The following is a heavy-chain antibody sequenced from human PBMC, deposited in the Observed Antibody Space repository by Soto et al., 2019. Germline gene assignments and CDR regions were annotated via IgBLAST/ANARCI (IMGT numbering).Heavy chain of an antibody. D-gene: IGHD6-19*01. Sequence: EVQLVESGGGLVKPGGSLRLSCAASGFTFSSYSMNWVRQAPGKGLEWVSSISSSSTYIYYADSVKGRFTISRDNAKNSLYRQMNSLRAEDTAVYYSARVQGIAVAGYDYYYMDVWGKGTTVTVSS. CDR1: GFTFSSYS. CDR2: ISSSSTYI. J-gene: IGHJ6*03. CDR3: ARVQGIAVAGYDYYYMDV. V-gene: IGHV3-21*01.